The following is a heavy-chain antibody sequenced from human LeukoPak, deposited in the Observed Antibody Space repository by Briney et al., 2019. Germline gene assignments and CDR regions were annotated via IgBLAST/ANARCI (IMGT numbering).Heavy chain of an antibody. CDR3: ASEVQLYDY. J-gene: IGHJ4*02. CDR1: GGSIGSYSYY. CDR2: IQYSGNT. D-gene: IGHD2/OR15-2a*01. Sequence: PSETLSLTCTVSGGSIGSYSYYWAWIRQPPGKGLEWIGSIQYSGNTYHNPSLRSRVTISVDTSKNQFSRKLSSATAADTAVYYCASEVQLYDYWGQGTLVTVSS. V-gene: IGHV4-39*01.